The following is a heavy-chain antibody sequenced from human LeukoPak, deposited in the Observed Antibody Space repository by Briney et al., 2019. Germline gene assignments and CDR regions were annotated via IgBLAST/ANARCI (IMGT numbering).Heavy chain of an antibody. D-gene: IGHD3-10*01. CDR2: IYPGDSDT. V-gene: IGHV5-51*01. CDR3: ATSRLDYYGSGSYYIDY. CDR1: GYSFTSYW. Sequence: GESLKISCKGSGYSFTSYWIGWVRQMPGKGLEWMGIIYPGDSDTRYSPSFQGQVTISADKSISTAYLQWSSLKASDTAMYYCATSRLDYYGSGSYYIDYWGQGTLVTVSS. J-gene: IGHJ4*02.